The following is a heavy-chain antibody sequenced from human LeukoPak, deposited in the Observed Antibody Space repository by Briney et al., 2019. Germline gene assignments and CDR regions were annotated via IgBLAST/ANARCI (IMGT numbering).Heavy chain of an antibody. D-gene: IGHD6-19*01. CDR1: GFTFSSYA. V-gene: IGHV3-30-3*01. J-gene: IGHJ3*02. Sequence: GGSLRLSCAASGFTFSSYAMHWVRQAPGKGLEWVAVISYDGSNKYYADSVKGRFTISRDNSKNTLYLQMNSLRAEDTAVYYCARDLVSVRASGWSMGDAFDIWGQGTMVTVSS. CDR2: ISYDGSNK. CDR3: ARDLVSVRASGWSMGDAFDI.